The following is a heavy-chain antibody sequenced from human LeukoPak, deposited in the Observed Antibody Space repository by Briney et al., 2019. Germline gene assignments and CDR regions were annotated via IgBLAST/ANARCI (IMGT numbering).Heavy chain of an antibody. Sequence: HPGGSLRLSCAASGLTFSSYDMHWVRQATGKGLEWVSAIGTAGDTYYPGSVKGRFTISRENAKNSLYLQMNSLRAGDTAVYYCARVGLVHSAFDIWGQGTMVTVSS. J-gene: IGHJ3*02. CDR1: GLTFSSYD. CDR2: IGTAGDT. CDR3: ARVGLVHSAFDI. V-gene: IGHV3-13*01. D-gene: IGHD6-19*01.